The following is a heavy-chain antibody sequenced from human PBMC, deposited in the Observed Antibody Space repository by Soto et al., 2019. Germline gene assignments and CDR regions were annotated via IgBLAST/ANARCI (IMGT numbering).Heavy chain of an antibody. Sequence: GGSLRLSCAASGFTFSSYDMHWVRQATGKGLEWVSAIGTAGDTYYPGSVKGRFTISRENAKNSLYLQMNSLRAGDTAVYYCARGTPIYGEGGEATTGDAFDIWGQGTMVTVSS. CDR2: IGTAGDT. CDR3: ARGTPIYGEGGEATTGDAFDI. D-gene: IGHD4-17*01. CDR1: GFTFSSYD. V-gene: IGHV3-13*01. J-gene: IGHJ3*02.